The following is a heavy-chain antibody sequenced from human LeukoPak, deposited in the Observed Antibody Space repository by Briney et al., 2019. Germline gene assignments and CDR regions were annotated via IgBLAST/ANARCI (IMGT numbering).Heavy chain of an antibody. CDR2: ISAYSGNT. V-gene: IGHV1-18*01. Sequence: ASVKVSCKASGYTFTSYGISWVRQAPGQGLEWMGWISAYSGNTNYAQKLQGRVTMTTDTSTSTAYMELRSLRSDDTAVYYCARTLYATGTYYFDYWGQGTLVTVSS. CDR1: GYTFTSYG. J-gene: IGHJ4*02. CDR3: ARTLYATGTYYFDY. D-gene: IGHD4-17*01.